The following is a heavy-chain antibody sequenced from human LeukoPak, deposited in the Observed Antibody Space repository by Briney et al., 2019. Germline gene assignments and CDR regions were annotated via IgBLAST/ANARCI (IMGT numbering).Heavy chain of an antibody. Sequence: GESLKISCKGSGYSFTSYWIGWVRQMPGKGLEWMGIIYPGDSDTRYSPSFQGQVTTSADKSISTAYLQWSSLKASDTAMYYCARHRITMVRGVNYMDVWGKGTTVTISS. CDR3: ARHRITMVRGVNYMDV. J-gene: IGHJ6*03. V-gene: IGHV5-51*01. D-gene: IGHD3-10*01. CDR2: IYPGDSDT. CDR1: GYSFTSYW.